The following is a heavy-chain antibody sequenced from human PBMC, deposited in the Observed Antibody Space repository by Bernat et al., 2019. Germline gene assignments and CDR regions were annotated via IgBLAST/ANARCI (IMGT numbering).Heavy chain of an antibody. Sequence: QVQLQESGPGLVKPSETLSLTCTVPGGSISSYYWSWIRQPPGKGLEWIGYIYYSGSTNYNPSLKSRVTISVDTSKNQFSLKLSSVTAADTAVYYCARAHPQIAVAGYGMDVWGQGTTVTVSS. D-gene: IGHD6-19*01. CDR1: GGSISSYY. V-gene: IGHV4-59*01. J-gene: IGHJ6*02. CDR2: IYYSGST. CDR3: ARAHPQIAVAGYGMDV.